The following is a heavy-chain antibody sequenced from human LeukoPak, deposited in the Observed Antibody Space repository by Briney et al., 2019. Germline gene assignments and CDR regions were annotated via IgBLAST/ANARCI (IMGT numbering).Heavy chain of an antibody. CDR2: ISSSSSTI. V-gene: IGHV3-48*01. Sequence: GGSLRLSCAASGFTFSSYSMNWVRQAPGKGLEWVSYISSSSSTIYYADSVKGRFTISRDNAKNSLYLQMNSLRAEDTAVYYCARDAQRGAFDIWGQGTMVTVSS. D-gene: IGHD6-25*01. J-gene: IGHJ3*02. CDR3: ARDAQRGAFDI. CDR1: GFTFSSYS.